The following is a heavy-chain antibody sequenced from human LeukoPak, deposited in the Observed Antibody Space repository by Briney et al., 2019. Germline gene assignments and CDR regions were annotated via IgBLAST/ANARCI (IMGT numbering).Heavy chain of an antibody. J-gene: IGHJ4*02. V-gene: IGHV3-21*01. CDR2: VNTVSSYI. CDR3: ARLRRNSDRSDFFYYYDH. Sequence: GRSLRLSCAASGFTFSDYSMNWVRQAPGKGLEWVASVNTVSSYIYYADSMRGRFTISRDNAKNSLFLQMNSLRAEDTAVYYCARLRRNSDRSDFFYYYDHWGQGTLVTVSS. D-gene: IGHD3-22*01. CDR1: GFTFSDYS.